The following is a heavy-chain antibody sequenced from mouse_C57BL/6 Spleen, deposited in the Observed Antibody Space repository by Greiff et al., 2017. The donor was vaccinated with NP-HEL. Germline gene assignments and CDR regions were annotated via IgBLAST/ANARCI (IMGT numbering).Heavy chain of an antibody. CDR1: GYAFSSSW. V-gene: IGHV1-82*01. J-gene: IGHJ4*01. D-gene: IGHD3-2*02. CDR3: ARADSSGPYYYAMDY. Sequence: VQVVESGPELVKPGASVKISCKASGYAFSSSWMNWVKQRPGKGLEWIGRIYPGDGDTNYIGKFKGKATLTADKSSSTAYMQLSSLTSEDSAVYFCARADSSGPYYYAMDYWGQGTSVTVSS. CDR2: IYPGDGDT.